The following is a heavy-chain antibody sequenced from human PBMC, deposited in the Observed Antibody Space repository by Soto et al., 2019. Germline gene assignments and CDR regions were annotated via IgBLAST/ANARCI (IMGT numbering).Heavy chain of an antibody. CDR2: IYYSGST. J-gene: IGHJ4*02. D-gene: IGHD2-15*01. CDR3: TMHTPAISISEH. Sequence: QLQLQESGPGLVKPSETLSLTCTVSGGSISSSSYYWGWIRQPPGKGLGWIGSIYYSGSTYYNPSLKSRVAISVDTAKNQSSLKLGSVTGADTAVYSCTMHTPAISISEHWGQGTLVTVS. V-gene: IGHV4-39*01. CDR1: GGSISSSSYY.